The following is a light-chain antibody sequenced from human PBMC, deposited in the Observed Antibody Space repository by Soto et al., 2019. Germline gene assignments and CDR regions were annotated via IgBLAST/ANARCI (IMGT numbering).Light chain of an antibody. CDR1: QTISNM. J-gene: IGKJ4*01. Sequence: ELVITQSAATVSVSPGDKVSLSCRANQTISNMLAWYQQKPGQAPRLLIYAASTRATGVSARFSGSGSGTEFTLTISSLQSEDFTIYYCQYYNNWLATFGGGTKVDI. CDR2: AAS. V-gene: IGKV3-15*01. CDR3: QYYNNWLAT.